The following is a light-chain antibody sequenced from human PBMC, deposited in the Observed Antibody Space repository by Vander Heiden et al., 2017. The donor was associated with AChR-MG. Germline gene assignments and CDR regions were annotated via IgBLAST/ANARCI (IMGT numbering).Light chain of an antibody. J-gene: IGKJ1*01. CDR2: DAS. CDR1: QSVSSY. Sequence: DIVFTPSPATLSLSPGHRAILSCRASQSVSSYLAWDQQKPGQAPRLLIYDASTRATGIPARFSGSGSGTDFTLTISSLGPEDVAVDYCQQRSNWTPWTFGQGTKVEIK. V-gene: IGKV3-11*01. CDR3: QQRSNWTPWT.